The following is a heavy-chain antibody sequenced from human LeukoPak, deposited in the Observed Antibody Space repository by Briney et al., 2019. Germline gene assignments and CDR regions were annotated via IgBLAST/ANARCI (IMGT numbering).Heavy chain of an antibody. CDR1: GDSVSSNSAA. D-gene: IGHD2-15*01. CDR3: AREIVVVVAGPENWLDP. Sequence: PSQTLSLTCAISGDSVSSNSAAWNWIRQSPSRGLEWLGRTYYRSKWYNDYAVSVKSRITINPDTSKNQFSLQLNSVTPEDTAVYYCAREIVVVVAGPENWLDPWGQGTLVTVSS. CDR2: TYYRSKWYN. J-gene: IGHJ5*02. V-gene: IGHV6-1*01.